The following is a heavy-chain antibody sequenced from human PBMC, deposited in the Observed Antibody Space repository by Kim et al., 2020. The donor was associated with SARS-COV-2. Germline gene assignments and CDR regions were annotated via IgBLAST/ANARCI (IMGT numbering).Heavy chain of an antibody. Sequence: ASVKVSCKASGYTFTGYYMHWVRQAPGQGLEWMEWINPNSGGTNYAQKFQGRVTMTRDTSISTAYMELSRLRSDDTAVYYCARVGTQVIVVVPAAITLDYRGQGALGTVSS. CDR1: GYTFTGYY. CDR3: ARVGTQVIVVVPAAITLDY. D-gene: IGHD2-2*02. J-gene: IGHJ4*02. V-gene: IGHV1-2*02. CDR2: INPNSGGT.